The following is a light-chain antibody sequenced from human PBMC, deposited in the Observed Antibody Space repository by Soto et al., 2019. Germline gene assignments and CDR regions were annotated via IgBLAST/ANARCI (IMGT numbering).Light chain of an antibody. CDR2: RNN. CDR3: SAWDDSLSGVV. V-gene: IGLV1-47*01. CDR1: SSNSGSNY. J-gene: IGLJ2*01. Sequence: QSVLTQPPSASGTPGQRVTISCSGSSSNSGSNYVYWYQQFPGAAPKLLIYRNNQRPSGVPDRFSGSKSDTSASLAISGLRSDDEAEYYCSAWDDSLSGVVFGGGTKLTVL.